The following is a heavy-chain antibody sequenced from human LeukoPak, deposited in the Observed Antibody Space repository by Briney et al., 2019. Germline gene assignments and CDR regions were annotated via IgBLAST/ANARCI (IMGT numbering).Heavy chain of an antibody. D-gene: IGHD3-22*01. Sequence: GGSLRLSCAASGFTVSSIHMVWVRQAPGKGLEWVSVTYTGGNSYYADSVKGRFIISRDISKNTLYLQMNSLRAEASAPYYCARGGRGSAAVVAPRSFGIWGQGTMVTVSS. CDR2: TYTGGNS. CDR1: GFTVSSIH. V-gene: IGHV3-53*01. CDR3: ARGGRGSAAVVAPRSFGI. J-gene: IGHJ3*02.